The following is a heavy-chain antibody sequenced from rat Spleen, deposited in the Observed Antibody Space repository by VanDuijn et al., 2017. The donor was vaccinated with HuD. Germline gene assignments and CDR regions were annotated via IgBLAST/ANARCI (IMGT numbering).Heavy chain of an antibody. D-gene: IGHD1-1*01. V-gene: IGHV5S10*01. CDR3: TREWDY. CDR2: IIYDGSRT. CDR1: GFTFSDYN. Sequence: EVQLVESGGGLVQPGRSLKLSCAASGFTFSDYNMAWVRQAPKKGLEWVGSIIYDGSRTYYRDSVKGRFTLSRDNAKSTLYLQMNSLRSEDTATYYCTREWDYWGQGVMVTVSS. J-gene: IGHJ2*01.